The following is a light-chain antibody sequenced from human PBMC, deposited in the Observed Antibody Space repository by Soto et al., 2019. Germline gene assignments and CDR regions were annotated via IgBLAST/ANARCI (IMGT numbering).Light chain of an antibody. V-gene: IGLV2-23*01. Sequence: QSALTQPASVSGSPGQSITISCTGTSSNIGSYNFVSWYQQRPGRAPKLMIFEATKRPSGVPPRFSGSKSGNTASLTISGLQAEDEADYYCQSYDNSLSGNYVFGTGTKLTVL. CDR2: EAT. CDR1: SSNIGSYNF. J-gene: IGLJ1*01. CDR3: QSYDNSLSGNYV.